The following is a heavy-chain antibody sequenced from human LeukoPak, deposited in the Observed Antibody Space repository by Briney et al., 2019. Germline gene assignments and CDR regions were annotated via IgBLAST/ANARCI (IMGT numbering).Heavy chain of an antibody. V-gene: IGHV1-2*02. J-gene: IGHJ6*03. CDR2: INPNSGAT. CDR3: ARDGRFLEWLLGYSYYYYYMDV. CDR1: GYTFTGYY. D-gene: IGHD3-3*01. Sequence: ASVKVSCKASGYTFTGYYMHWVRQAPGQGLEWMGWINPNSGATTYAQKFQGRVTMTRDTSISTAYMELSRPRSDDTAVYYCARDGRFLEWLLGYSYYYYYMDVWGKGTTVTVSS.